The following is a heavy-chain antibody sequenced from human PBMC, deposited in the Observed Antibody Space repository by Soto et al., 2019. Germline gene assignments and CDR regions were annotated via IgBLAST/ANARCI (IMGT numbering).Heavy chain of an antibody. V-gene: IGHV4-61*01. D-gene: IGHD4-4*01. CDR2: IYYSGST. CDR1: GGSVSSGSYY. Sequence: QVQLQESGPGLVKPSETLSLTCTVSGGSVSSGSYYWSWIRQPPGKGLEWIGYIYYSGSTNYNPSLKSRVTISVDTSKNQFSLKLSSVTAADTAVYYCARSTTVTRDAFDIWGQGTMVTVSS. J-gene: IGHJ3*02. CDR3: ARSTTVTRDAFDI.